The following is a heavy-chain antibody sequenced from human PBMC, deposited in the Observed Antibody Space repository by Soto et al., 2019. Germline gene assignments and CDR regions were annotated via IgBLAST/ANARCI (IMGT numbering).Heavy chain of an antibody. J-gene: IGHJ3*02. D-gene: IGHD2-2*01. CDR2: INAGNGNT. Sequence: QVQLVQSGAEVKKPGASVKVSCKASGYTFTSYAMHWVRQAPGQRLEWMGWINAGNGNTKYSQKFQGRVTITRDTSAGTAYMELSSLRSEDTAVYYCARDENIVVVPAAITPGAFDIWGQGTMVTVSS. V-gene: IGHV1-3*01. CDR3: ARDENIVVVPAAITPGAFDI. CDR1: GYTFTSYA.